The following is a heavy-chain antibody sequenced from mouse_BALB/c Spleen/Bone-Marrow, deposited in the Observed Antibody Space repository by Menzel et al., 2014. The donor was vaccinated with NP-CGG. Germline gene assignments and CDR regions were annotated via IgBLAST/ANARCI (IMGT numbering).Heavy chain of an antibody. J-gene: IGHJ3*01. CDR1: GFTFSNYW. CDR2: IRSKSNNYAT. Sequence: EVQGVESGGGLVQPGGSMKLSCVASGFTFSNYWMNWVRQSPEKGLEWVAEIRSKSNNYATHYAESVKGRFTISRDDSKSSVYLQMNNLRAEDTGIYYCTTGFAYWGQGTLVTVSA. CDR3: TTGFAY. V-gene: IGHV6-6*02.